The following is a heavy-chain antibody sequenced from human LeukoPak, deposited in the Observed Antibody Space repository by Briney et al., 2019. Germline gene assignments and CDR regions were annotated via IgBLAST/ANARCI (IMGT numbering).Heavy chain of an antibody. CDR2: IYYSGST. D-gene: IGHD2-15*01. J-gene: IGHJ4*02. CDR1: GGSISNYY. V-gene: IGHV4-59*08. Sequence: PSETLFLTCTVSGGSISNYYWSWIRQPPGKGLEWIGYIYYSGSTNYNPSLKSRVTISVDTSKNQFSLKLSSVTAADTAVYYCARGRLDGGSINYFDYWGQGTLVTVSS. CDR3: ARGRLDGGSINYFDY.